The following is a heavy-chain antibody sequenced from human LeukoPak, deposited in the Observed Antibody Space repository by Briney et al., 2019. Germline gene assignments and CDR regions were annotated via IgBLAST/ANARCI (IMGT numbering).Heavy chain of an antibody. CDR3: ARSNGYFDY. Sequence: GGSLRLSCAASGFAFGRYTMHWVRQAPGKGLEWVAVTSYDGRNRYYADSVKGRFTISRDNSNNTLYLQMNSLRTEDTAMYYCARSNGYFDYWGQGTLVTVSS. CDR1: GFAFGRYT. D-gene: IGHD2-8*01. J-gene: IGHJ4*02. CDR2: TSYDGRNR. V-gene: IGHV3-30*04.